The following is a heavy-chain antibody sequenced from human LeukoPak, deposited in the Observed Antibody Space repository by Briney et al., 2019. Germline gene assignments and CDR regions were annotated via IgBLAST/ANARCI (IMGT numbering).Heavy chain of an antibody. CDR2: IRYDGSSK. CDR3: AKPHFDD. CDR1: GFTVSSNY. Sequence: PGGSLRLSCAASGFTVSSNYMSWVRQAPGKGLEWLAFIRYDGSSKYYADSVKGRFTISRDNSKNTLYVQMNSLRAEDTAVYYCAKPHFDDWGQGTLVTVSS. J-gene: IGHJ4*02. V-gene: IGHV3-30*02.